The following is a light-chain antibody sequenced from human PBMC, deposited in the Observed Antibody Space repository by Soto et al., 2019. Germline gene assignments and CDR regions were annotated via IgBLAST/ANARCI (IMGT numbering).Light chain of an antibody. CDR1: SSDVGRYNY. J-gene: IGLJ1*01. CDR2: DVS. CDR3: NSYTSTNTPYV. V-gene: IGLV2-14*03. Sequence: QSALTQPASVSGSPGQSITISCTGTSSDVGRYNYVSWYQQNPGKAPKFIIYDVSNRPSGVSSRFSGSKSGNTASLTISGLQAEDEADYYCNSYTSTNTPYVFGTGNKLTVL.